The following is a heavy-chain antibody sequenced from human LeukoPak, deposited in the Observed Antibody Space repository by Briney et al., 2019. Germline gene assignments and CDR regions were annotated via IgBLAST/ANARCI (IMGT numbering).Heavy chain of an antibody. CDR1: GFTFSNYR. D-gene: IGHD1-26*01. Sequence: QAGGSLRLSCAASGFTFSNYRMSWVRQAPGKGLEWVANIKQDGSETHYVDSVRGRFIVSRDNAKNSVFLQMNSLGVEDTAVYYCARAWTWELLRGAFDIWGQGTMVTVSS. V-gene: IGHV3-7*01. CDR2: IKQDGSET. CDR3: ARAWTWELLRGAFDI. J-gene: IGHJ3*02.